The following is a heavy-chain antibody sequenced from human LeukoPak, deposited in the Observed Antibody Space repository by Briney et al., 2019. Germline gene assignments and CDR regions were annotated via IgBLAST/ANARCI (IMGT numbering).Heavy chain of an antibody. Sequence: SETLSLTCTVSGGSISSSSYYWGWIRQPLGKGLEWIGSIYYSGSTYYNPSLKSRVTISVDTSKNQFSLKPSSVTAADTAVYYCARQAVVPAAPDAFDIWGQGTMVTVSS. CDR1: GGSISSSSYY. CDR2: IYYSGST. D-gene: IGHD2-2*01. CDR3: ARQAVVPAAPDAFDI. J-gene: IGHJ3*02. V-gene: IGHV4-39*01.